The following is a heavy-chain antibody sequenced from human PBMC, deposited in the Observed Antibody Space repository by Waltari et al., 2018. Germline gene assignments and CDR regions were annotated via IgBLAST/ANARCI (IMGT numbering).Heavy chain of an antibody. CDR2: ISSSSSTI. V-gene: IGHV3-48*01. J-gene: IGHJ4*02. D-gene: IGHD4-17*01. CDR1: GFPFSSHD. CDR3: ARVPYYGDRVDY. Sequence: EVQLVESGGGLVQPGGSLRLSCAAYGFPFSSHDITWVRQAPGKGLELVSYISSSSSTIYYADSVKGRFTISRDNAKNSLYLQMNSLRAEDTAVYYCARVPYYGDRVDYWGQGTLVTVSS.